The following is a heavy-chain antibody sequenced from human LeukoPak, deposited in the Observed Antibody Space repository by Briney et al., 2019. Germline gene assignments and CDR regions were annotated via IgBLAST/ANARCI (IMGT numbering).Heavy chain of an antibody. V-gene: IGHV3-74*01. D-gene: IGHD4-23*01. CDR1: GFTFSSYW. CDR3: ASAIYGGNFDY. Sequence: GGSLRLSCAASGFTFSSYWMHWVRQAPGKGLVWVSRINGDGSSTSYADSVKGRFTISRDNAKNTLYLQMNSLRAEDTAVYYCASAIYGGNFDYWGQGTLVTVSS. CDR2: INGDGSST. J-gene: IGHJ4*02.